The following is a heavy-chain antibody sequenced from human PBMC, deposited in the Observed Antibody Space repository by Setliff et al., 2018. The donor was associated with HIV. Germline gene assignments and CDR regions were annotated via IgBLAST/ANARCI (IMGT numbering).Heavy chain of an antibody. CDR2: IYTSGST. Sequence: PSETLSLTCTVSGGSISSGSYYWNWIRQPAGKGLEWIGRIYTSGSTNYNPSLKSRVTISVDTSKNQFSLKLRSVTAADTAVYYCARASPDRVATFFDYWGQGTLVTVSS. CDR3: ARASPDRVATFFDY. CDR1: GGSISSGSYY. D-gene: IGHD5-12*01. V-gene: IGHV4-61*02. J-gene: IGHJ4*02.